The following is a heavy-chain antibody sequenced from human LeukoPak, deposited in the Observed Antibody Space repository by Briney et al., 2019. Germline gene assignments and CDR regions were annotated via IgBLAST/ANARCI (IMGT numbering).Heavy chain of an antibody. D-gene: IGHD3-22*01. J-gene: IGHJ4*02. CDR2: ISYDGSNK. CDR1: GFTFSSHA. V-gene: IGHV3-30*01. Sequence: GGSLRLSCAASGFTFSSHAMHWVRQAPGKGLEWVAVISYDGSNKYYADSVKGRFTISRDNSKNTLYLQMNSLRAEDTAVYYCARELVYYDSSGYGWGQGTLVTVSS. CDR3: ARELVYYDSSGYG.